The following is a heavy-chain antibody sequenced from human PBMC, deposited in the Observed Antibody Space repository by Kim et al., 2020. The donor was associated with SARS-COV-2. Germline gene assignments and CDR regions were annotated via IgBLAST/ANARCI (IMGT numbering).Heavy chain of an antibody. D-gene: IGHD6-13*01. CDR3: ASQQLARGNWFDP. V-gene: IGHV4-39*01. Sequence: YNPSLKSRVTISVDTSKNQFSLKLSSVTAADTAVYYCASQQLARGNWFDPWGQGTLVTVSS. J-gene: IGHJ5*02.